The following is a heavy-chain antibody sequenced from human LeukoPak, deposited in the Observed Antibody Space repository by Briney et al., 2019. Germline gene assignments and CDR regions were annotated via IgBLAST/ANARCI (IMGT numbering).Heavy chain of an antibody. V-gene: IGHV3-30*04. D-gene: IGHD6-19*01. CDR1: GFTFSSYA. CDR2: ISYDGSNK. J-gene: IGHJ4*02. Sequence: PGGSLRLSCAASGFTFSSYAMHWVRQAPGKGLEWVAVISYDGSNKYYADSVKGRFTISRDNSKNTLYLQMNSLRAEDTAVYYCARESGWYGEKDYFDYWGQGTLVTVSS. CDR3: ARESGWYGEKDYFDY.